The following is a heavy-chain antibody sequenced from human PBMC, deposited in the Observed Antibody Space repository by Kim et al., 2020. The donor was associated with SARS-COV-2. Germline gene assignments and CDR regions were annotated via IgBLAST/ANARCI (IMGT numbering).Heavy chain of an antibody. D-gene: IGHD1-26*01. V-gene: IGHV4-59*13. CDR1: GGSISSYY. CDR3: ARYRVVGATYYFDY. CDR2: IYYSGST. J-gene: IGHJ4*02. Sequence: SETLSLTCTVSGGSISSYYWSWIRQPPGKGLEWIGYIYYSGSTNYNPSLKSRVTISVDTSKNQFSLKLSSVTAADTAVYYCARYRVVGATYYFDYWGQGTLVTVSS.